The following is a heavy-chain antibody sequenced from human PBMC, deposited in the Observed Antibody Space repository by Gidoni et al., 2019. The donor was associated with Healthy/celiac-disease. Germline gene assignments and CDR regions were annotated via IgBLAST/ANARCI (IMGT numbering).Heavy chain of an antibody. V-gene: IGHV3-73*02. D-gene: IGHD6-19*01. J-gene: IGHJ4*02. CDR1: GFTFSGPA. CDR2: IRSKANSYAT. Sequence: EVQLVESGGGLVQPGGHLKLSCSASGFTFSGPAMHWVRQASGKGLAWVGRIRSKANSYATAYAASVKGRFTISRDDSKNTAYLQMNSLKTEDTAVYYCTRGIGQWLVEGGYWGQGTLVTVSS. CDR3: TRGIGQWLVEGGY.